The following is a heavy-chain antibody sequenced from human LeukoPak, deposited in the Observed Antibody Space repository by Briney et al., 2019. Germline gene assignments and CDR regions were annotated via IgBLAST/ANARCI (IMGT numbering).Heavy chain of an antibody. CDR3: ARDRRGSGNYYQGHYFDY. CDR2: IGTAGDT. D-gene: IGHD1-26*01. Sequence: GGTLRLSCAASGFTFSSYDMHWVRQATGKGLEWVSAIGTAGDTYYADSAKGRFAISRDNSKNTLYLQMNSLRAEDTAVYYCARDRRGSGNYYQGHYFDYWGQGTLVTVSS. CDR1: GFTFSSYD. V-gene: IGHV3-13*01. J-gene: IGHJ4*02.